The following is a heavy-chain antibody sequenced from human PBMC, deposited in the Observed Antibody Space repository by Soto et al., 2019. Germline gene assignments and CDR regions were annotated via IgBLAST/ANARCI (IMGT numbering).Heavy chain of an antibody. CDR1: GFTLRNNW. V-gene: IGHV3-74*01. Sequence: EVQLVESGGGLVQPGGSLRLSREASGFTLRNNWIHWVRQKPGTGLEWVSRIDSGSGTSYADSVKGRFTISRDNARNTLYLQMNSLRGEDTAVYYCTTVFDFWGQGTPVTVSS. CDR3: TTVFDF. J-gene: IGHJ4*02. CDR2: IDSGSGT.